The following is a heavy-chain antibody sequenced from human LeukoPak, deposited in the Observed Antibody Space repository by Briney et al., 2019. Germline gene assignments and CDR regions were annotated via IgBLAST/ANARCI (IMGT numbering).Heavy chain of an antibody. Sequence: PGGSLRLSCAASGFTVSGNYMSWVRQAPGKGLGCVAVIYSGGDTYYADSVKGRFTISRDKSKNTLYLQMNSLRAEDTAVYYCAKGHYYDTYGQYSYAEYWGQGILVTVSS. V-gene: IGHV3-53*01. D-gene: IGHD3-22*01. CDR1: GFTVSGNY. CDR2: IYSGGDT. CDR3: AKGHYYDTYGQYSYAEY. J-gene: IGHJ4*02.